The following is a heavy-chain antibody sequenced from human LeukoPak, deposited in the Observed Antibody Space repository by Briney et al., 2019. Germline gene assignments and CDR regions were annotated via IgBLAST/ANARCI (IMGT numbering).Heavy chain of an antibody. CDR2: INPNSGGT. D-gene: IGHD2-2*02. V-gene: IGHV1-2*02. CDR1: GYTFADYY. CDR3: ARAGGHCSSTPCYINWFDP. J-gene: IGHJ5*02. Sequence: ASVKVSCKASGYTFADYYLHWVRQAPGQGLEWMGWINPNSGGTKYAQKFQGRVTMTRDTSISTAYMELSRLRSDDTAVYYCARAGGHCSSTPCYINWFDPWGQGTLVTVSS.